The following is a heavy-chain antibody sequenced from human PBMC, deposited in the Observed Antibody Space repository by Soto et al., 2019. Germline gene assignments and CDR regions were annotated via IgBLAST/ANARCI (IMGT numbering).Heavy chain of an antibody. CDR1: GYSFTSYW. V-gene: IGHV5-51*01. J-gene: IGHJ4*02. D-gene: IGHD3-3*01. CDR3: ARQDYDFWSGYYEGGRGYYFDY. CDR2: IYPGDSDT. Sequence: GESLKISCKGSGYSFTSYWIGWVRQMPGKGLEWMGIIYPGDSDTRYSPSFQDQVTISADKSISTAYLQWSSLKASDTAMYYCARQDYDFWSGYYEGGRGYYFDYWGQGTLVTVSS.